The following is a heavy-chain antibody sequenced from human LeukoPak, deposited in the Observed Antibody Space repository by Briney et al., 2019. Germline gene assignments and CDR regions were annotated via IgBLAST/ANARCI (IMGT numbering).Heavy chain of an antibody. CDR3: ARGRDSFNS. Sequence: PSQTPSLTPIVPVGSLSIGGYYWSRISQHPRKGLEWIGYIYYSGSTYYNPSLKSRVTISVDTSKNQFSLKLTSVTAADTAVYYCARGRDSFNSWGQGTLVTVSS. CDR1: VGSLSIGGYY. CDR2: IYYSGST. J-gene: IGHJ4*02. V-gene: IGHV4-31*03.